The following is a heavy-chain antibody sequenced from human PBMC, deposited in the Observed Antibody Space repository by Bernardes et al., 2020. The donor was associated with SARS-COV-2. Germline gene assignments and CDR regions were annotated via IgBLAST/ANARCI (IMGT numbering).Heavy chain of an antibody. D-gene: IGHD3-3*01. CDR2: INPNSGGT. J-gene: IGHJ6*02. CDR1: GYTFTGYY. V-gene: IGHV1-2*02. CDR3: ARSRFLEWLFEGMDV. Sequence: ASVKVSCKASGYTFTGYYMHWVRQAPGQGLEWMGWINPNSGGTNYAQKFQGRVTMTRDTSISTAYMELSRLRSDDTAVYYCARSRFLEWLFEGMDVWGQGTTVTVSS.